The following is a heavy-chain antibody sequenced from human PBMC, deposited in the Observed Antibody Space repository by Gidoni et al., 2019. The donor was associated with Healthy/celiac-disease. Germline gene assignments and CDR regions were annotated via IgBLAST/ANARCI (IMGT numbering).Heavy chain of an antibody. J-gene: IGHJ4*02. V-gene: IGHV3-21*05. CDR1: GFTFSSYS. CDR3: ARDKAHGY. Sequence: VQLVESGGGLVKPGGSLRLYCAASGFTFSSYSMNWVRQAPGKGVEWVSYISSSRSYIDYGESVMGRFTINSNNAKNSLYHKMNSLGAEDKAVYYCARDKAHGYWGQGTLVTVSS. CDR2: ISSSRSYI.